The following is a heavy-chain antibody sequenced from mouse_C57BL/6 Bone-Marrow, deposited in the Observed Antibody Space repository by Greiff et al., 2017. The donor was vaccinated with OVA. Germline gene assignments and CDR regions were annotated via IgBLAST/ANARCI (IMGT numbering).Heavy chain of an antibody. CDR1: GYTFTSYW. Sequence: QVQLQQPGAELVKPGASVKMSCKASGYTFTSYWITWVKQRPGQGLEWIGDIYPGSGSTNYNEKFKSKATLTVDTSSSTAYMQLSSLTSEASAVYYCAREGGLRRGAWFAYWGQGTLVTVSA. CDR2: IYPGSGST. J-gene: IGHJ3*01. D-gene: IGHD2-4*01. CDR3: AREGGLRRGAWFAY. V-gene: IGHV1-55*01.